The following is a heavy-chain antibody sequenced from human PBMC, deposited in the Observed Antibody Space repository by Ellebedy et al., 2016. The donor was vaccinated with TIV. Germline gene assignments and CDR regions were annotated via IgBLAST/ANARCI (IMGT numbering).Heavy chain of an antibody. CDR2: IWYDGSNK. CDR1: GFTFSTYG. J-gene: IGHJ4*02. CDR3: ARVTEMTTSFDY. Sequence: GESLKISCAASGFTFSTYGMHWVRQAPGRGLEWVAVIWYDGSNKYYADSVKGRFTISRDNSKNTLDLQMNSLRAEDTAVYYCARVTEMTTSFDYWGQGTLVTVSS. D-gene: IGHD4-17*01. V-gene: IGHV3-33*01.